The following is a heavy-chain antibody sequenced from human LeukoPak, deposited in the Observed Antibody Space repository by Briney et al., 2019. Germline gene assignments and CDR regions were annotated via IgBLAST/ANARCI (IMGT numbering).Heavy chain of an antibody. Sequence: ASVKVSCKASGYTFTSYAMNWVRQAPGQGLEWMGWINTNTGNPTYAQGFTGRFVFSLDTSVSTAYLQISSLKAEDTAVYYCARTPTQIRLRYLDWPYYFDYWGQGTLVTVSS. CDR2: INTNTGNP. J-gene: IGHJ4*02. CDR1: GYTFTSYA. CDR3: ARTPTQIRLRYLDWPYYFDY. V-gene: IGHV7-4-1*02. D-gene: IGHD3-9*01.